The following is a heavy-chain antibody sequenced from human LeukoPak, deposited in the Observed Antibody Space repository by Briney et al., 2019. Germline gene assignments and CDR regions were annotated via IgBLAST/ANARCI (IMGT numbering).Heavy chain of an antibody. CDR3: GIFMDEVPGTMS. Sequence: PSETLPHTCCLYAVSLTNYFCHWIRQAPGKGLEWVGEISHGGITKHNPSLKSRVTMSQDTSKRQFSLKMNSMTAADTAVYYCGIFMDEVPGTMSWGLVTLVTVSS. CDR1: AVSLTNYF. D-gene: IGHD2-21*01. V-gene: IGHV4-34*01. J-gene: IGHJ4*02. CDR2: ISHGGIT.